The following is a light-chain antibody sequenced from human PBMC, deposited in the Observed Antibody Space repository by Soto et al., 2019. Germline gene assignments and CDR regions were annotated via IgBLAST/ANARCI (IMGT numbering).Light chain of an antibody. V-gene: IGLV1-40*01. Sequence: QSVLTQPPSVSGAPGQRVTISCTGSSSNIGAGYDVHWYQQLPGTAPKLLIYGNSNRPSRVPDRFSGSKSGTSASLAITGLQAEDEADYYCQSYDSSLPYVVFGGGTKLTVL. J-gene: IGLJ2*01. CDR3: QSYDSSLPYVV. CDR2: GNS. CDR1: SSNIGAGYD.